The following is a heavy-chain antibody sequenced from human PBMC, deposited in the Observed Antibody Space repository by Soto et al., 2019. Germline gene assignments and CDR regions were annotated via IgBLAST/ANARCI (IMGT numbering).Heavy chain of an antibody. CDR2: ISGSGGST. CDR1: GFTFSSNA. Sequence: GGSLRLSCAASGFTFSSNAMSWVRQAPGKGLEWVSAISGSGGSTYYADSVKGRFTISRDNSKNTLYLQMNSLRAEDTAVYYCAKAKDKVGATTQFDYWGQGTLVTVSS. D-gene: IGHD1-26*01. V-gene: IGHV3-23*01. CDR3: AKAKDKVGATTQFDY. J-gene: IGHJ4*02.